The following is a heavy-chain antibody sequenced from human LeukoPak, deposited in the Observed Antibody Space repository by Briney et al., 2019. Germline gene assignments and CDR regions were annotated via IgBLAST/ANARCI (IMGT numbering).Heavy chain of an antibody. CDR1: GYTFTSYD. D-gene: IGHD2-2*01. CDR3: ARYCSSTSCHDAFDI. V-gene: IGHV1-8*01. CDR2: MNPNSGNT. J-gene: IGHJ3*02. Sequence: GASVKVSCKASGYTFTSYDINWVRQATGQGLEWMGWMNPNSGNTGYAQKFRGRVTMTRNTSISTAYMELSSLRSEDTAVYYCARYCSSTSCHDAFDIWGQGTMVTVSS.